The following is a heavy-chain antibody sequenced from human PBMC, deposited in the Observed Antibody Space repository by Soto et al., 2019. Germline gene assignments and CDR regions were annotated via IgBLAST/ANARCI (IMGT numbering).Heavy chain of an antibody. Sequence: SETLSLTCTVSGGSISSYYWSWIRQPPGKGLEWIGYIYYSGSTNYNPSLKSRVTISVETSKNQFSLKLSSVTAADTAVYYCARGGNVLSSSWYDYWGQGTLVTVSS. D-gene: IGHD6-13*01. V-gene: IGHV4-59*01. CDR1: GGSISSYY. CDR2: IYYSGST. CDR3: ARGGNVLSSSWYDY. J-gene: IGHJ4*02.